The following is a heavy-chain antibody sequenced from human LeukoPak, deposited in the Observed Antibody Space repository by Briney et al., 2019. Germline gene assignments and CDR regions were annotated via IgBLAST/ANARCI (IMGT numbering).Heavy chain of an antibody. CDR2: IKGDGSEK. CDR3: ARDEYRSRSLHP. Sequence: PGGSLRLFCAASGFTFISYWMSWVSLGPGKGLEWVANIKGDGSEKWYADSVKGRFTISRDNAQNSVHLQMNSLRAEDTAVYHCARDEYRSRSLHPWGQRTLVTVTS. V-gene: IGHV3-7*01. J-gene: IGHJ5*02. D-gene: IGHD4-11*01. CDR1: GFTFISYW.